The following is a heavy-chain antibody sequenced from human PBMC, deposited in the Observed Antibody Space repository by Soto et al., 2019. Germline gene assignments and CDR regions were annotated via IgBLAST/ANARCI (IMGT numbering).Heavy chain of an antibody. CDR2: IYYSGST. Sequence: SETLSLTCTVSGGSISSGDYYWSWIRQPPGKGLEWIGYIYYSGSTYYNPSLKSRVTISVDTSKNQFSPKLSSVTAADTAVYYCARVPYSSGWYAPYYYYGMDVWGQGTTVTVSS. CDR3: ARVPYSSGWYAPYYYYGMDV. CDR1: GGSISSGDYY. V-gene: IGHV4-30-4*01. J-gene: IGHJ6*02. D-gene: IGHD6-19*01.